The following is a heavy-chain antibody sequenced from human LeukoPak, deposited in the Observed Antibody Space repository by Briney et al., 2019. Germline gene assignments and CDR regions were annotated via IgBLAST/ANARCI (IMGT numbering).Heavy chain of an antibody. CDR2: ISYDGSNK. Sequence: AGRSLRLSCAASGFTFSSYGMHWVRQAPGKGLEWVAVISYDGSNKYYADSVKGRFTISRDNSKNTLYLQMNSLRAEDTALYYCARAAYDSSGYLTLWGQGTLVTVSS. D-gene: IGHD3-22*01. V-gene: IGHV3-30*03. J-gene: IGHJ4*02. CDR3: ARAAYDSSGYLTL. CDR1: GFTFSSYG.